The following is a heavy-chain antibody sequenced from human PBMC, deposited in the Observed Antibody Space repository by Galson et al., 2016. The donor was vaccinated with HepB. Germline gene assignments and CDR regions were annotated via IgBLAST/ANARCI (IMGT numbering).Heavy chain of an antibody. CDR3: ARDAIERTWYGRIRHFYYGMDV. CDR1: GFTFTSYA. V-gene: IGHV3-30-3*01. CDR2: ISNDGVNK. Sequence: SLRLSCAASGFTFTSYAMHWVRQAPGKGLEWVAVISNDGVNKYYTDSVKSRFTMSRDISKNTVFLQMNSLRPEDTAVYYCARDAIERTWYGRIRHFYYGMDVWGRGTTVTVS. D-gene: IGHD6-13*01. J-gene: IGHJ6*02.